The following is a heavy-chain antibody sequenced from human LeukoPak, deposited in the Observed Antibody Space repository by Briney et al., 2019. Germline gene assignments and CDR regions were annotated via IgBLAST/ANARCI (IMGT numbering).Heavy chain of an antibody. CDR2: ISDSSRTI. D-gene: IGHD3-9*01. J-gene: IGHJ4*02. V-gene: IGHV3-48*03. CDR3: ARWGATGYGDY. CDR1: GFTFSSYG. Sequence: XPGGSLRLSCAASGFTFSSYGMKWVRQAPGKGLEWVSYISDSSRTIYYADSVKGRLTISRDNAKNSLYLQMNSLRAEDTAVYYCARWGATGYGDYWGQGTLVTVSS.